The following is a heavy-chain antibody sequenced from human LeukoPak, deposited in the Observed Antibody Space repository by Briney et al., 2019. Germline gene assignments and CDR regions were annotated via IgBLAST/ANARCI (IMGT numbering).Heavy chain of an antibody. CDR2: ISGSGGST. J-gene: IGHJ4*02. CDR3: AKDRRVDDILTGYFDY. CDR1: GFTFSSYA. V-gene: IGHV3-23*01. Sequence: GGSLRLSCAASGFTFSSYAMSWVRQAPGRGLEWVSAISGSGGSTYYADSVKGRFTISRDNSKNTLYLQMNSLRAEDTAVYYCAKDRRVDDILTGYFDYWGQGTLVTVSS. D-gene: IGHD3-9*01.